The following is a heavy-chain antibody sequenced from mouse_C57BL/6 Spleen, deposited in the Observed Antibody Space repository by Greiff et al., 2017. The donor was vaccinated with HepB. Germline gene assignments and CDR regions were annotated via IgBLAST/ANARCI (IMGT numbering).Heavy chain of an antibody. CDR2: IDPSDSYT. D-gene: IGHD1-1*01. J-gene: IGHJ4*01. CDR1: GYTFTSYW. V-gene: IGHV1-69*01. CDR3: ARRAYYYGSSYGAMDY. Sequence: QVQLQQSGAELVMPGASVKLSCKASGYTFTSYWMHWVKQRPGQGLEWIGEIDPSDSYTNYNQKFKGKSTLTVDKSSSTAYMQLSSLTSEDSAVYYCARRAYYYGSSYGAMDYWGQGTSVTVSS.